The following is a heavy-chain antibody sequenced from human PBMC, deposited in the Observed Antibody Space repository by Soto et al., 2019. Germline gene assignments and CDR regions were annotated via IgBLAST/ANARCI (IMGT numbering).Heavy chain of an antibody. J-gene: IGHJ6*02. CDR3: ARGDTTMITDYYAMAV. CDR1: GEPISSYY. D-gene: IGHD5-18*01. CDR2: IYISGST. V-gene: IGHV4-4*07. Sequence: SKTLSVNCIVPGEPISSYYWRWIRQPAGKGLEWIGRIYISGSTDYNPSLKSRVSMSVDRSKNQFSLRLTSVTAADTAVYYCARGDTTMITDYYAMAVWGQGTTVTVSS.